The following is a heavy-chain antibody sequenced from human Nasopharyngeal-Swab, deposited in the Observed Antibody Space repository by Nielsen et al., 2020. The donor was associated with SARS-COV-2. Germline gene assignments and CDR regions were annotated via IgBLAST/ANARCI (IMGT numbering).Heavy chain of an antibody. D-gene: IGHD3-10*01. J-gene: IGHJ3*02. CDR3: GSGGGASILWFGELGQTAFDI. CDR2: ISGYNGNT. Sequence: ASVKVSCKASGYTFTSYGIIWVRQAPGQGPEWMGWISGYNGNTNYAQKLQGRVTMTTDTSTRTAYMELRSLRSDDTAVYYRGSGGGASILWFGELGQTAFDIWGQGTMVTVSS. V-gene: IGHV1-18*01. CDR1: GYTFTSYG.